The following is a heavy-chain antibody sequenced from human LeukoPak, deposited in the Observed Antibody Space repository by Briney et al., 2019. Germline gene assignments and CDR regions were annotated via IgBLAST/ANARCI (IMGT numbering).Heavy chain of an antibody. J-gene: IGHJ4*02. Sequence: PGGSLRPSCAASGFTFSSYAMSWVRQAPGKGLEWVSAISGSGGSTYYADSVKGRFTISRDNSKNTLYLQMNSLGAEDTAVYYCAKDVDYYDSSGPFDYWGQGTLVTVSS. CDR3: AKDVDYYDSSGPFDY. D-gene: IGHD3-22*01. CDR1: GFTFSSYA. CDR2: ISGSGGST. V-gene: IGHV3-23*01.